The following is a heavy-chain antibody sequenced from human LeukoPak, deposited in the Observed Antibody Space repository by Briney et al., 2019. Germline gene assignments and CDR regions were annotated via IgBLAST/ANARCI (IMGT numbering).Heavy chain of an antibody. V-gene: IGHV4-39*07. D-gene: IGHD6-25*01. CDR3: ARDRDSGFDY. J-gene: IGHJ4*02. Sequence: SETLSLTCTVSGGSISSSSYYWGWIRQPPGKGLEWIGSIYYSGSTYYNPSLKSRVTISVDTSKNQFSLKLSSVTAADTAVYYCARDRDSGFDYWGQGTLVTASS. CDR1: GGSISSSSYY. CDR2: IYYSGST.